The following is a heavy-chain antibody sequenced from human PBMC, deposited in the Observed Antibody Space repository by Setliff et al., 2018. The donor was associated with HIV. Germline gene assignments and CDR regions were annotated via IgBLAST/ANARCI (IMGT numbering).Heavy chain of an antibody. CDR2: VKQDGTET. J-gene: IGHJ6*03. V-gene: IGHV3-7*01. Sequence: QPGGSLRLSCAASGFRFRSYWMSWVRQAPGKGLESVANVKQDGTETLYVDSVKGRFTISRDNAKNSVYLQMNSLRAEDTAVYYCARDGGSSPSPVSDYYYYYMDVWGKGTTVTVSS. CDR3: ARDGGSSPSPVSDYYYYYMDV. D-gene: IGHD1-26*01. CDR1: GFRFRSYW.